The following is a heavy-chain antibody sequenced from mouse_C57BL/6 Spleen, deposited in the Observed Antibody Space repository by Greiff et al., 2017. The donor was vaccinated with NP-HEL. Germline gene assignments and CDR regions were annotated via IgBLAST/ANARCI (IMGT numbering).Heavy chain of an antibody. CDR1: GYAFSSYW. Sequence: VQLQQSGAELVKPGASVKISCKASGYAFSSYWMNWVKQRPGKGLEWIGQIYPGDGDTNYNGKFKGKATLTADKSSSTAYLPLSILTSEDSAVYFCARGYYGSSLYWDFDVWGTGTTVTVSS. CDR3: ARGYYGSSLYWDFDV. J-gene: IGHJ1*03. CDR2: IYPGDGDT. D-gene: IGHD1-1*01. V-gene: IGHV1-80*01.